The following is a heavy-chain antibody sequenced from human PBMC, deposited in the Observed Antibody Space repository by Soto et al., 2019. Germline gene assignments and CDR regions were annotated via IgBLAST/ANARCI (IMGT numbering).Heavy chain of an antibody. D-gene: IGHD2-2*01. CDR2: IYYSGST. V-gene: IGHV4-59*01. J-gene: IGHJ6*04. CDR3: ARDSLEYCSSTSCYSGMDV. Sequence: SETLSLTCTVSGGSISSYYWSWIRQPPGKGLEWIGYIYYSGSTNYNPSLKSRVTISVDTSKNQFSLKLSSVTAADTAVYYCARDSLEYCSSTSCYSGMDVWGKGTTVTVSS. CDR1: GGSISSYY.